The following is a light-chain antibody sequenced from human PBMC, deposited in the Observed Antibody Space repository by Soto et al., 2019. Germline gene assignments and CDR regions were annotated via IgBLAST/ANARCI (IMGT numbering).Light chain of an antibody. CDR2: DVS. CDR3: SSYTSSSTRGV. V-gene: IGLV2-14*01. Sequence: QPASMSGSPGQSITISCTGTSSDVGGYNYVSWYQQHPGKAPKLMIYDVSNRPSGVSNRFSGSKSGNTASLTISGLQAEDEADYYCSSYTSSSTRGVFGGGTKLTVL. CDR1: SSDVGGYNY. J-gene: IGLJ2*01.